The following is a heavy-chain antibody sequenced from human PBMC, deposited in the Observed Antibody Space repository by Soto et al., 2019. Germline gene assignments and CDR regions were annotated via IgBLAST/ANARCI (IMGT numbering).Heavy chain of an antibody. D-gene: IGHD6-13*01. J-gene: IGHJ5*02. V-gene: IGHV1-69*02. CDR3: ARSSSSSWNWFDP. CDR2: IIPILGIA. CDR1: GGTFSSYT. Sequence: QVQLVQSGAEVKKPGSSVKVSCKASGGTFSSYTISWVRQAPGQGLEWMGRIIPILGIANYAQKCQGRVTITADKSTSTAYMELSSLRSEDTAVYYCARSSSSSWNWFDPWGQGTLVTVSS.